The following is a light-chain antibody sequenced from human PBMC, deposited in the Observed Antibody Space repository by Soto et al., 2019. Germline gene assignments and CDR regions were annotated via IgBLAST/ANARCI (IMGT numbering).Light chain of an antibody. CDR1: QRVDTS. CDR3: QQTYTSVAT. Sequence: DIHVTESPSSLSASSGDIVTLYFQTSQRVDTSIHWYQPPSGKPPKLLIYAASTLQDGVPSRFTGGGSGTAFSLIITGLQPGDSATYYCQQTYTSVATFGQGTKVDI. CDR2: AAS. V-gene: IGKV1-39*01. J-gene: IGKJ1*01.